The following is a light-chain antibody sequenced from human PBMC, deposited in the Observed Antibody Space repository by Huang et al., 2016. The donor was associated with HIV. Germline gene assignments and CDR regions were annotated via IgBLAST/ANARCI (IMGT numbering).Light chain of an antibody. CDR1: QSVSNNY. CDR3: QQYGSSPKT. J-gene: IGKJ1*01. Sequence: EIVLTQSPGTLSLSPGERATLSCTTSQSVSNNYLAWYQQKPGQAPRLLIYGASSRATGIPDRFSASGSGTDFTLTISRLEPEEFAVFYCQQYGSSPKTFGQGTKVEI. V-gene: IGKV3-20*01. CDR2: GAS.